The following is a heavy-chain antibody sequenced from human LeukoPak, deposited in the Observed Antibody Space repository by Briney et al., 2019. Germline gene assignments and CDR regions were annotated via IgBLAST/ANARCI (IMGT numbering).Heavy chain of an antibody. J-gene: IGHJ3*02. Sequence: PAGGSLRLSCAASGFTFSTYWMHWVRQVPGKGLVWVSRLNSDGSSTTYADSVKGRFTISRDNAKNTLYLQMNSLRAEDTAVYYCAAISYLAFDIWGQGTMVTVSS. V-gene: IGHV3-74*01. CDR3: AAISYLAFDI. D-gene: IGHD2-21*01. CDR1: GFTFSTYW. CDR2: LNSDGSST.